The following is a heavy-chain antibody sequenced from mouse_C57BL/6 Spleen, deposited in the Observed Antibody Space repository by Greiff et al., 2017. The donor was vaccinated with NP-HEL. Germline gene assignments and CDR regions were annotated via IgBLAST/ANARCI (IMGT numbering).Heavy chain of an antibody. J-gene: IGHJ2*01. CDR1: GFTFSSYA. Sequence: EVKVVESGEGLVKPGGSLKLSCAASGFTFSSYAMSWVRQTPEKRLEWVAYISSGGDYIYYADTVKGRFTISRDNARNTLYLQMSSLKSEDTAMYYCTRASNYVDYWGQGTTLTVSS. CDR3: TRASNYVDY. V-gene: IGHV5-9-1*02. D-gene: IGHD5-1*01. CDR2: ISSGGDYI.